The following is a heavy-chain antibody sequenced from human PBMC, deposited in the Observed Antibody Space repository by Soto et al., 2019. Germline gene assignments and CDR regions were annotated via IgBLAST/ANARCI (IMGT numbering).Heavy chain of an antibody. J-gene: IGHJ6*03. CDR2: IYYSGST. D-gene: IGHD3-10*01. CDR1: GGSISSYY. Sequence: SETLSLTCTVSGGSISSYYWSWIRKPPGKGLEWIGCIYYSGSTNYNPSLKSRVTISVDTPKNQLSLKVSSVTAADTAVYYCARLLRSGRRTNLGHYYYYMDVWGKGTTVTVSS. V-gene: IGHV4-59*01. CDR3: ARLLRSGRRTNLGHYYYYMDV.